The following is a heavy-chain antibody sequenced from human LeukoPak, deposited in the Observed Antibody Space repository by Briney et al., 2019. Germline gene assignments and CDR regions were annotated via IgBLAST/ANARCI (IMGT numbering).Heavy chain of an antibody. D-gene: IGHD2-21*02. CDR3: ARVVRGVVTSNWFDP. J-gene: IGHJ5*02. V-gene: IGHV4-59*01. CDR2: VPSSGIS. Sequence: PPEALSVTCTVSGDYLYTYYWTWIRQTPGERLGWIGFVPSSGISNYNPSLKSRVSISIDTSKNQFSLALTSVTPAGTAVYYCARVVRGVVTSNWFDPWGQGTLVSVSS. CDR1: GDYLYTYY.